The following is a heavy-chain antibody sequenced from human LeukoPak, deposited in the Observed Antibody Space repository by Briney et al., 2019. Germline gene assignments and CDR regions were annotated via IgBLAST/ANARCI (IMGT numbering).Heavy chain of an antibody. CDR1: GGSISGYY. D-gene: IGHD3-10*01. CDR2: IYTSGST. V-gene: IGHV4-4*07. CDR3: ATGDYYGSGSSNY. Sequence: SETLSLTCTVSGGSISGYYWSWIRQPAGKGLEWIGRIYTSGSTNYNPSLKSRVTMSVDTSKNQFSLKLSSVTAADTAVYYCATGDYYGSGSSNYWGQGTLVTVSS. J-gene: IGHJ4*02.